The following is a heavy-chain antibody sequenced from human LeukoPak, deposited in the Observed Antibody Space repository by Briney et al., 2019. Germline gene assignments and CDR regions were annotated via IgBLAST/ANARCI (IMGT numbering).Heavy chain of an antibody. CDR3: ARGLALGLTVTPKAFDY. CDR2: ISNSGSPI. D-gene: IGHD4-11*01. J-gene: IGHJ4*02. CDR1: GFTFDSYS. Sequence: PGGSLRLSRVVSGFTFDSYSMNWVRQAPGKGLEWISYISNSGSPIYYADSVKGRFTISRDKDKSSLYLQMNSLAADDTAVYYCARGLALGLTVTPKAFDYWGQGTLVTVSS. V-gene: IGHV3-48*01.